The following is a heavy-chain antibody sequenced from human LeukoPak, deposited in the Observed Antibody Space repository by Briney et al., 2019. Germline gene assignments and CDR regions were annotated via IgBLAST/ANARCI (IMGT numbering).Heavy chain of an antibody. V-gene: IGHV4-59*01. CDR1: GGSISGSY. J-gene: IGHJ4*02. CDR3: ARGIESYGDYGY. Sequence: SETLSLTCTVSGGSISGSYWSWIRQPPGKGLEWIAYMYNSGSTNYNPSLKCRVTISIDTSKNQFSLKLSSLTAADTAINYCARGIESYGDYGYWGQGILVTVSS. CDR2: MYNSGST. D-gene: IGHD4-17*01.